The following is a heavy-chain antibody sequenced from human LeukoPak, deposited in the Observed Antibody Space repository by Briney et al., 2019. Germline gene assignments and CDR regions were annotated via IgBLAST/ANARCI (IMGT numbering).Heavy chain of an antibody. J-gene: IGHJ4*02. D-gene: IGHD6-6*01. V-gene: IGHV4-38-2*02. CDR1: GYSISSGYY. CDR3: AGGYSSSSLTSFDY. Sequence: PSETLSLTCTVSGYSISSGYYWSWIRQPPGKGLEWIGYIYYSGSTNYNPSLKSRVTISVDTSKNQFSLKLSSVTAADTAVYYCAGGYSSSSLTSFDYWGQGTLVTVSS. CDR2: IYYSGST.